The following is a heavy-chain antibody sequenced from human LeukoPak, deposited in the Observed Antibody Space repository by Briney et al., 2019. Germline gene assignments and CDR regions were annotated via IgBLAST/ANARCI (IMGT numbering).Heavy chain of an antibody. CDR1: GYTFTSNY. CDR3: ARDQEGFDY. CDR2: IYPRDGST. V-gene: IGHV1-46*01. J-gene: IGHJ4*02. Sequence: ASVKVSCKASGYTFTSNYIHWVRQAPGQELEWMGMIYPRDGSTSYAQKFQGRVTVTRDTSTSTVHMELSGLRSEDMAVYYCARDQEGFDYWGQGTLVTVSS.